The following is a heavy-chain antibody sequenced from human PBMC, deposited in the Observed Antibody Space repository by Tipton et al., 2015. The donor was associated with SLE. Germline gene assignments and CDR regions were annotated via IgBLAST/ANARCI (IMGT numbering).Heavy chain of an antibody. CDR2: LYSGGAT. CDR3: ARAGTAGYYGMDV. Sequence: SLRLSCAASGFTFSHYAMTWVRQAPGKGLEWVSVLYSGGATSYADSVRGRFTVSRDNSKNTLYLQMNSLRAEDTAVYYCARAGTAGYYGMDVWGQGTTVTVSS. V-gene: IGHV3-66*01. J-gene: IGHJ6*02. CDR1: GFTFSHYA. D-gene: IGHD6-13*01.